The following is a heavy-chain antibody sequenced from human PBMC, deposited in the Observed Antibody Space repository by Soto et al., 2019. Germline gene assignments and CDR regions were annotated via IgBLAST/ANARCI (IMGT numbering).Heavy chain of an antibody. J-gene: IGHJ3*02. CDR2: IDYRGTT. CDR3: ARAINSLSAFDI. Sequence: QVQLQESGPGLVKPSQTRSLTCTVSGGSFTSDLCWTYIRQPPGKGLEWIGHIDYRGTTYYNPSLRSRVTISLGTSKDHSSLKLSSVTAADTAVYYCARAINSLSAFDIWGQVTVVTVSS. D-gene: IGHD3-10*01. V-gene: IGHV4-30-4*01. CDR1: GGSFTSDLC.